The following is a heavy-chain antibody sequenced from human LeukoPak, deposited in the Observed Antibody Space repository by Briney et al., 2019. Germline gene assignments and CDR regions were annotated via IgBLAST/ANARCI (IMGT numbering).Heavy chain of an antibody. D-gene: IGHD3-16*01. V-gene: IGHV3-21*01. CDR3: ARGDSGGMDY. J-gene: IGHJ4*02. CDR2: ISSSSSYI. Sequence: GGSLRLSCAASGFTFSNYNMNWVRRAPGKELEWVSSISSSSSYIYYADSVKGRFTISRDNANNSLYLQMNSLRAEDTTVYYCARGDSGGMDYWGQGTLVTVSS. CDR1: GFTFSNYN.